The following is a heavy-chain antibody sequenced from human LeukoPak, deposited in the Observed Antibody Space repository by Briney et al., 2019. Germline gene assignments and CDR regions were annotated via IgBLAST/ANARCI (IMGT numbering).Heavy chain of an antibody. CDR1: GGSISSYY. CDR3: ARTTVTTFYYYMDV. J-gene: IGHJ6*03. D-gene: IGHD4-11*01. V-gene: IGHV4-4*09. CDR2: IYTSGST. Sequence: PSETLSLTCTVSGGSISSYYWSWLRQPPGKGLEWIGYIYTSGSTNYNPSLKSRVTISVDTSKNQFSLKLSSVTAADTAVYYCARTTVTTFYYYMDVWGKGTTVTVSS.